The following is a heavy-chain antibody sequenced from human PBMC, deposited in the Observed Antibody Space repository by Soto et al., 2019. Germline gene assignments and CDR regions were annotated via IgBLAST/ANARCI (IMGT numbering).Heavy chain of an antibody. CDR3: ARDQAAAGPEDDNSYSYGIDV. CDR2: ISYDGSNK. D-gene: IGHD6-13*01. CDR1: GFTFSSYA. J-gene: IGHJ6*02. Sequence: LRLSCAASGFTFSSYAMHWVRQAPGKGLEWVAVISYDGSNKYYADSVKGRFTISRDNSKNTLYLQMNSLRAEDTAVYYCARDQAAAGPEDDNSYSYGIDVWGQGTTVTVSS. V-gene: IGHV3-30-3*01.